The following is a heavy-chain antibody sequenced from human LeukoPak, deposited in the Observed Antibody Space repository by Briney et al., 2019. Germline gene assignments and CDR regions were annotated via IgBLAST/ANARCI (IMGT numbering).Heavy chain of an antibody. V-gene: IGHV1-2*04. CDR3: ARGSPLVVAASGWFDP. J-gene: IGHJ5*02. Sequence: GASVKVSCKASGYTFTGYYMHWVRQAPGQGLEWMGWTNPNSGGTNYAQKFQGWVTMTRDTSISTAYMELSRLRSDDTAVYYCARGSPLVVAASGWFDPWGQGTLVTVSS. D-gene: IGHD2-15*01. CDR1: GYTFTGYY. CDR2: TNPNSGGT.